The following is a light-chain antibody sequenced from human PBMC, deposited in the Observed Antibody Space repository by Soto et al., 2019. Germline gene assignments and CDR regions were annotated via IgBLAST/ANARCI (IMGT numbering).Light chain of an antibody. CDR3: GTWNNSPRARV. Sequence: QSVLTQPPSMSAAPGQTVTLSCSGSYSNIGSNFVSWYQQFPGTAPKLVIYDNNQRASGIPDRFSGSKSGTSASLGITGLQPGDEAVYYCGTWNNSPRARVFGGGTKLTVL. CDR2: DNN. V-gene: IGLV1-51*01. CDR1: YSNIGSNF. J-gene: IGLJ3*02.